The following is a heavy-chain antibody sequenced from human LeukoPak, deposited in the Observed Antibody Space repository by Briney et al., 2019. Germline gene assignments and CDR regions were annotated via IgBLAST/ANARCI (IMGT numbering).Heavy chain of an antibody. CDR1: GYTFTGYY. CDR3: ARERTHCSSTSCPDAFDI. Sequence: ASVKVSCKASGYTFTGYYMHWVRQAPGQGLEWMGWINPNSGGTNYAQKFQGRVTMTRDTSISTAYMELSRLRSDDTAVYYCARERTHCSSTSCPDAFDIWGQGTMVTVSS. D-gene: IGHD2-2*01. J-gene: IGHJ3*02. CDR2: INPNSGGT. V-gene: IGHV1-2*02.